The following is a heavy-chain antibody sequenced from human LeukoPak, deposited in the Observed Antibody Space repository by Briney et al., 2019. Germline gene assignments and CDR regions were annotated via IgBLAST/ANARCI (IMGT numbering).Heavy chain of an antibody. CDR2: IWYDGSNK. Sequence: GRSLRLSCAASGFTFSSYGMHWVRQAPGKGLEWVAVIWYDGSNKYYADSVKGRFTISRDNSKNTLYLQMNSLRAEDTAVYYCATSSNYYFYYMDVWGKGTTVTVSS. V-gene: IGHV3-33*01. J-gene: IGHJ6*03. CDR1: GFTFSSYG. CDR3: ATSSNYYFYYMDV.